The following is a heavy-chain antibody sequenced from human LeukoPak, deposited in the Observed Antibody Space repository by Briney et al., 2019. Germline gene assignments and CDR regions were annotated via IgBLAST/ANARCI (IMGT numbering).Heavy chain of an antibody. CDR2: INPNSGGT. Sequence: ASVKVSCKASGYTFTGYYMHWVRQAPGQGLEWLGWINPNSGGTNYAQKFQGRVTVTRDTSISTAYMELSRLRSDDTAVYYCARGLKSCINGVCYDRDWGQGTLVTVSS. D-gene: IGHD2-8*01. CDR3: ARGLKSCINGVCYDRD. J-gene: IGHJ4*02. V-gene: IGHV1-2*02. CDR1: GYTFTGYY.